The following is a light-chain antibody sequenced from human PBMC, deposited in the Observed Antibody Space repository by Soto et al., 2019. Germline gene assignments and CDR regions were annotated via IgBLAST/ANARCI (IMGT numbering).Light chain of an antibody. CDR2: TAS. CDR1: QYISKW. V-gene: IGKV1D-12*01. CDR3: QDAYSLPDT. Sequence: DKKMTQSPSSGSASVVARFTITCRASQYISKWIAWYQQKPGRAPKLLIHTASTIQREVPSRFSVSGSGTDFTLTISSLQPEDFTTYYCQDAYSLPDTFALGTLLD. J-gene: IGKJ3*01.